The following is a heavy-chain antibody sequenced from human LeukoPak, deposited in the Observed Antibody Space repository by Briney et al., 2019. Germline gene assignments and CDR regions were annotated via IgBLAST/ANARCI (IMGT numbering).Heavy chain of an antibody. Sequence: PSETLSLTCNVSGASISGSDYNWSWLRQPPGKGLEWIASIFYSGTIYNNPSLKSRTLISVDTSKNQFSLRLTSVAAADTAVYFCATLDNSFDHWGQGTLVTVSS. CDR2: IFYSGTI. J-gene: IGHJ5*02. CDR3: ATLDNSFDH. V-gene: IGHV4-30-4*01. CDR1: GASISGSDYN.